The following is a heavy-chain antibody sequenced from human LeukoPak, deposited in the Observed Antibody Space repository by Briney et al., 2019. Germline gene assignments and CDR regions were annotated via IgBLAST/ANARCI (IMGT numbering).Heavy chain of an antibody. V-gene: IGHV3-21*01. D-gene: IGHD3-10*01. CDR3: ARAVGTGSYYPDY. CDR2: ISSSSSYI. Sequence: GGSLRLSCAASGFTFSSYSMNWVRQAPGKGLEWVSSISSSSSYIYYAGSVKGRFTISRDNAKNSLYLQMNSLRAEDTAVYYCARAVGTGSYYPDYWGQGTLVTVSS. J-gene: IGHJ4*02. CDR1: GFTFSSYS.